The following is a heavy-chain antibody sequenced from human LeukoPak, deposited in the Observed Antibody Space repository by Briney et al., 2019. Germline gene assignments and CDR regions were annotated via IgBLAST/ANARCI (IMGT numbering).Heavy chain of an antibody. Sequence: GGSLRLSCAAPGFTFSSYWMSWVRQAPGKWLDWVANINQDGSEQYYVDSAKGRFTISRDNGKKSLFLQMNSLRVEDTAVYFCVRGRGNSSSWYWDYWGQGTLVTVSS. CDR1: GFTFSSYW. J-gene: IGHJ4*02. CDR2: INQDGSEQ. D-gene: IGHD6-13*01. CDR3: VRGRGNSSSWYWDY. V-gene: IGHV3-7*02.